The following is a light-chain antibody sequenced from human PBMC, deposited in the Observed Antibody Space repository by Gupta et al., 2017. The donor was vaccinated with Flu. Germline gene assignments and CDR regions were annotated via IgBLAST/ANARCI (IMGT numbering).Light chain of an antibody. J-gene: IGKJ4*01. CDR1: QSVLYSSNNKNY. CDR3: QQYYSTLT. V-gene: IGKV4-1*01. CDR2: WAS. Sequence: DIMMTQSPDSLAVSLGERATINCKSSQSVLYSSNNKNYLAWYQQKPGHPPKLLIYWASTRESGVPDRFSGSGSGTDFTLTISSLQAEDVAVYYCQQYYSTLTFGGGTKVEIK.